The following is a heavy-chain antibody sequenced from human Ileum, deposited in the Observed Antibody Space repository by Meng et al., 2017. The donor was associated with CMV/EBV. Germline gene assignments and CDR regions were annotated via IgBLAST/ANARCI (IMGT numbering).Heavy chain of an antibody. J-gene: IGHJ4*02. CDR2: VSGTGETT. CDR1: GFTFSDCG. V-gene: IGHV3-23*01. D-gene: IGHD3-9*01. CDR3: VGLLTGYYSHW. Sequence: EVQLCGLGGDSVQPGGSLRLTCAASGFTFSDCGMSWVRQAPGKGLEWISAVSGTGETTYYADSVKGRFAISRDNSKNTLYLQMNSLRADDTALYYCVGLLTGYYSHWWGQGTLVTVSS.